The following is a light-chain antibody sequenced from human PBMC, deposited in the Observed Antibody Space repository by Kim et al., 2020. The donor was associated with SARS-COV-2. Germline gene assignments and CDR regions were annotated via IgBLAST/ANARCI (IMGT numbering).Light chain of an antibody. Sequence: GQSIPISCTGTSSDIGSYNLVSWYQQHPGKAPKLMIYEANERPSGVSIRFSGSKSGNTASLTISGLQAEDEADYYCCSYAGASTYVFGTGTKVTVL. V-gene: IGLV2-23*01. J-gene: IGLJ1*01. CDR1: SSDIGSYNL. CDR3: CSYAGASTYV. CDR2: EAN.